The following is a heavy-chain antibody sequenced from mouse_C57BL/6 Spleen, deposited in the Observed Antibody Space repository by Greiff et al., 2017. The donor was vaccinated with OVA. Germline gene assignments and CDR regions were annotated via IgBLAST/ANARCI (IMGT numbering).Heavy chain of an antibody. Sequence: VQLQQSGSELLKPGASVKLSCKAPGYTFTGYWLEWVKQRPGHGLEWIGEILPGSGSTNYNEQFQGKATFTADTSSNTAYMQLSSLPTEDSAIYYGAREYGNYDAMDYWGQGTSVTVSS. J-gene: IGHJ4*01. CDR2: ILPGSGST. V-gene: IGHV1-9*01. D-gene: IGHD2-10*02. CDR3: AREYGNYDAMDY. CDR1: GYTFTGYW.